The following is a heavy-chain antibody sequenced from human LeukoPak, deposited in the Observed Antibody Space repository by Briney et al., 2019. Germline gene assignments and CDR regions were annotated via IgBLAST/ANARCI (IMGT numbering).Heavy chain of an antibody. D-gene: IGHD3-22*01. V-gene: IGHV1-69*13. CDR3: ARRGADYDSSGYSDYYFDY. J-gene: IGHJ4*02. CDR1: GGTFSSYA. CDR2: IIPIFGTA. Sequence: ASVKVSCTASGGTFSSYAISWVRQAPGQGLEWMGGIIPIFGTANYAQKFQGRVTITADESTSTAYMELSSLRSEDTAVYYCARRGADYDSSGYSDYYFDYWGQGTLVTVSS.